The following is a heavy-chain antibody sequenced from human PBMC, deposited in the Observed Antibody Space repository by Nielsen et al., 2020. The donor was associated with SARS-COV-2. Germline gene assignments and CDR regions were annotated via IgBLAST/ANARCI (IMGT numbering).Heavy chain of an antibody. V-gene: IGHV3-11*03. CDR3: AKSGYCNGGICYSTEFFQD. CDR1: GFTFTDSY. CDR2: ISSSGAYT. Sequence: GESLKISCAASGFTFTDSYMSWVRQAPGKGLEWISYISSSGAYTNYADSLKGRFTISRDNAKNSIHLQMNSLRAEGTAVYYCAKSGYCNGGICYSTEFFQDWGQGTLVTVSS. D-gene: IGHD2-15*01. J-gene: IGHJ1*01.